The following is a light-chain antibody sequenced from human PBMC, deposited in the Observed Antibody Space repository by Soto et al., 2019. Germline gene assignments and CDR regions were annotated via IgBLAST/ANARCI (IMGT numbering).Light chain of an antibody. CDR1: NSDVGGYNY. J-gene: IGLJ2*01. V-gene: IGLV2-14*01. CDR2: EVS. Sequence: QSALTQPASVSGSPGQSITISCTGTNSDVGGYNYVSWYQHHPGKGPKLIIYEVSSRPSGVSNRFSGSKSGNTASLTISGLQAEDEADYYCSSHTPNITLFGGGTKLTVL. CDR3: SSHTPNITL.